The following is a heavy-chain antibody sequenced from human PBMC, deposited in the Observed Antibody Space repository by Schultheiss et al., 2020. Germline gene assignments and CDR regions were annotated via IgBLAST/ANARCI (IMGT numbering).Heavy chain of an antibody. Sequence: GGSLRLSCAASGFTFSSYGMHWVRQAPGKGLEWVSAISSSGGSTYYADSVKGRFTISRDNSKNTLYLQMNSLRAEDTALYYCARDSQVGASFDYWGQGTLVTVSS. CDR3: ARDSQVGASFDY. CDR2: ISSSGGST. J-gene: IGHJ4*02. D-gene: IGHD1-26*01. V-gene: IGHV3-23*01. CDR1: GFTFSSYG.